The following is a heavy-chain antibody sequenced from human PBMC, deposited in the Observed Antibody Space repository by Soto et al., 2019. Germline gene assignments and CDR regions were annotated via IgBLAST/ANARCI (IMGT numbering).Heavy chain of an antibody. V-gene: IGHV4-34*01. CDR1: GGSFSGYY. CDR3: ARDSSIAVAGLGGDYYYMDV. Sequence: SETLSLTCAVYGGSFSGYYWSWIRQPPGKGLEWIGEINHSGSTNYNPSLKSRVTISVDTSKNQFSLKLSSVTAADTAVYYCARDSSIAVAGLGGDYYYMDVWGKGTTVTVSS. CDR2: INHSGST. D-gene: IGHD6-19*01. J-gene: IGHJ6*03.